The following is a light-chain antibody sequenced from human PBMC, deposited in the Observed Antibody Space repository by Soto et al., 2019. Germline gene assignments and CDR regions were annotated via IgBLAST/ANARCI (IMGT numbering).Light chain of an antibody. J-gene: IGKJ4*01. CDR1: QSVSSN. CDR3: QQYSVWPLT. Sequence: EIVMTQSPATLSVSPGERATLSRRASQSVSSNLAWYQQKPGQAPRLLIYGASTRATGIPARFSGSGSGTEFTLIISSLQSEDSAVYYCQQYSVWPLTFGGGTKVEIK. CDR2: GAS. V-gene: IGKV3-15*01.